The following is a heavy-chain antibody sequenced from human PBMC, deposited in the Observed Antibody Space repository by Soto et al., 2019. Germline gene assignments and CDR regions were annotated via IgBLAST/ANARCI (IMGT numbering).Heavy chain of an antibody. D-gene: IGHD3-3*01. J-gene: IGHJ6*02. CDR1: GYTFTSYG. CDR2: ISAYNGNT. Sequence: QVQLVQSGAEVKKPGASVKVSCKASGYTFTSYGISWVRQAPGQGLEWMGWISAYNGNTNYAQKLQGRVTMTTDTSTSTADMELRSLRSYDTAVYYCARDGRFLEWLSPRFGMDVWGQGTTVTVSS. CDR3: ARDGRFLEWLSPRFGMDV. V-gene: IGHV1-18*01.